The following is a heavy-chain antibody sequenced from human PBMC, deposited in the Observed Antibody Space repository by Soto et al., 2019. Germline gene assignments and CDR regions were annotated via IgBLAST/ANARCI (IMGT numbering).Heavy chain of an antibody. V-gene: IGHV3-21*01. CDR1: GFTFSSYS. J-gene: IGHJ4*01. Sequence: GGSLRLSCAASGFTFSSYSMNWVRQAPGKGLEWVSSISSSSSYIYYADSVKGRFTISRDNAKNSLCLQMNSLRAEDTAVYYCARDVVYYYDSSCYYYVGAYFDYWGHGTLVTVS. D-gene: IGHD3-22*01. CDR3: ARDVVYYYDSSCYYYVGAYFDY. CDR2: ISSSSSYI.